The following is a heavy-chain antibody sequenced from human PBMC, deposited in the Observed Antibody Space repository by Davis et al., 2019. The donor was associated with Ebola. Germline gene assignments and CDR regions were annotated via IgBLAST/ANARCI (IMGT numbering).Heavy chain of an antibody. CDR3: ARLRHYDFWSGYPNWFDP. CDR2: INHSGST. Sequence: ESLKISCAASGFTFSDYYMSWIRQAPGKGLEWIGEINHSGSTNYNPSLKSRVTISVDTSKNQFSLKLSSVTAADTAVYYCARLRHYDFWSGYPNWFDPWGQGTLVTVSS. D-gene: IGHD3-3*01. V-gene: IGHV4-34*01. J-gene: IGHJ5*02. CDR1: GFTFSDYY.